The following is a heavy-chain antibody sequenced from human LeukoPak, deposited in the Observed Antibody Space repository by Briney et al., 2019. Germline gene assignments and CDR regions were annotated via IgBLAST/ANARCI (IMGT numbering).Heavy chain of an antibody. Sequence: SQTLSLTCALSGDILSSDTTAWHWIRQSPSRGLEWLGRAYYTSKWITNYAVSVRSRITVNPNTSNNQFSLQLNSVTPEDTAVYYCARGYWAHGMNVWGPGTTVTVSS. CDR1: GDILSSDTTA. V-gene: IGHV6-1*01. CDR2: AYYTSKWIT. D-gene: IGHD6-13*01. J-gene: IGHJ6*02. CDR3: ARGYWAHGMNV.